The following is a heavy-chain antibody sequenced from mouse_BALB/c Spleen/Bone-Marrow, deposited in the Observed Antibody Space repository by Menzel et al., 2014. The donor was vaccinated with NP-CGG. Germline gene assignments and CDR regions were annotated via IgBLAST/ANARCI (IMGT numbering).Heavy chain of an antibody. CDR2: INPYNGGS. CDR3: AREGYGSSYGFAY. Sequence: EEQLQQSGPELVKPGASMKLSCKAYGYSFAGYTMNWVKQSHGRNLEWIGLINPYNGGSSYNQKFKGKATLTVDKSSSTAYMELLSLTSEDSAVYYCAREGYGSSYGFAYWSQGTLVTASA. V-gene: IGHV1-31*01. D-gene: IGHD1-1*01. CDR1: GYSFAGYT. J-gene: IGHJ3*01.